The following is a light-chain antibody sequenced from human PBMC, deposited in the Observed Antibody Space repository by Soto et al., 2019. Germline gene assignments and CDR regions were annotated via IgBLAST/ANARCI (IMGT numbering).Light chain of an antibody. J-gene: IGKJ2*01. CDR3: MQALQAPA. CDR2: LGS. Sequence: DIVMTQSPLSLPVTPGEPASISCRSSQSLLHSNGYNYLDWYLQKPGQSPQLLIYLGSNRASGVPDRLSGSGSGTNFTLKISRVEAEDVGVYYCMQALQAPAFGQGTKLEI. V-gene: IGKV2-28*01. CDR1: QSLLHSNGYNY.